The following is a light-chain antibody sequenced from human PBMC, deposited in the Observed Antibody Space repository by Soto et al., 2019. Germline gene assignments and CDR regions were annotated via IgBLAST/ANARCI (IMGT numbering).Light chain of an antibody. CDR3: QQYVHWPPGA. V-gene: IGKV3-15*01. CDR1: QSVSSS. Sequence: EIVVTQSPATLSVSPGERVTLSCRASQSVSSSLAWYQQRPGQAPRLLIYDTSTRAAGIAARFSGSGSGTEFNLPISSLQSQDSSVYYCQQYVHWPPGAFGQGTTVEIK. J-gene: IGKJ1*01. CDR2: DTS.